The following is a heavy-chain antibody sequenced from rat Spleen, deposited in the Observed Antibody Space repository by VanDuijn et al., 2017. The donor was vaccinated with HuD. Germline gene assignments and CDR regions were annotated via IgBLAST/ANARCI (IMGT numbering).Heavy chain of an antibody. V-gene: IGHV5-7*01. D-gene: IGHD1-12*01. CDR2: VTYDGTST. CDR3: ARQTRISFDY. J-gene: IGHJ2*01. Sequence: EVQLVESGGGLVQPGRSLKLSCAASGFTFSDYDMAWVRQAPKKGLEWVATVTYDGTSTYYRDSMKGRFTISRDNAKTTLYLQMDSLRSEDTATYYCARQTRISFDYWGQGVMVTVSS. CDR1: GFTFSDYD.